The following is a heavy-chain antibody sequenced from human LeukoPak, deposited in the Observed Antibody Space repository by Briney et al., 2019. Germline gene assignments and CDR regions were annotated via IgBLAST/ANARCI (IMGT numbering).Heavy chain of an antibody. Sequence: GASVKVSCKASGYTFTGYYMHWVRQAPGQGLEWMGWINPNSGGTNYAQKFQGRVTMTRDTSISTAYMELSRLRSDDTAVYYCARASGSYGFLLDYWGQGTLVTVSS. CDR2: INPNSGGT. CDR1: GYTFTGYY. CDR3: ARASGSYGFLLDY. D-gene: IGHD1-26*01. V-gene: IGHV1-2*02. J-gene: IGHJ4*02.